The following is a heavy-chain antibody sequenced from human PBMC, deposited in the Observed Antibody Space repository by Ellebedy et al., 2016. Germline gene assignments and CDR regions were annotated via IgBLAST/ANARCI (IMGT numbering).Heavy chain of an antibody. D-gene: IGHD3-22*01. Sequence: ASVKVSCXASGYTFTSYGISWVRQAPGQGLEWMGWISTSNGDTNYAQKLQGRVTMTTDPSTSIAYMELRSLRSDDTAVYYCARGNHYYDSSGYHDWGQGTLVTVSS. J-gene: IGHJ4*02. CDR1: GYTFTSYG. V-gene: IGHV1-18*01. CDR2: ISTSNGDT. CDR3: ARGNHYYDSSGYHD.